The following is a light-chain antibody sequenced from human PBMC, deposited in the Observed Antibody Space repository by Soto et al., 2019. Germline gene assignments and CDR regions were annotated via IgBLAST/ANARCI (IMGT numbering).Light chain of an antibody. CDR3: QKHNSVPLT. J-gene: IGKJ3*01. CDR2: AAS. V-gene: IGKV1-27*01. Sequence: DIQVTQSPSSLSASVGDRVTITCRASQGIGNYLAWYQQKPGEVPNLLIYAASTLQSGVPSRFSGSGSGTDFTLTISSLQPEDVATYYCQKHNSVPLTFGPGTKVDIK. CDR1: QGIGNY.